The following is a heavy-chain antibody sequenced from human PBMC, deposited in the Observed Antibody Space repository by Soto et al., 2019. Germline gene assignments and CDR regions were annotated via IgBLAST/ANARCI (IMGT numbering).Heavy chain of an antibody. D-gene: IGHD3-22*01. CDR1: GGSVSSGYHY. CDR3: ATESSGSSPLPFDF. V-gene: IGHV4-30-4*01. CDR2: VYYSGST. J-gene: IGHJ4*02. Sequence: QVLLEESGPGLVNPSQTLSLTSTVSGGSVSSGYHYWSWIRQPPGKGLEWIGYVYYSGSTYYNPSLGSRVTISIDTSKNQFSLKLNPVTASDAAVYFCATESSGSSPLPFDFWGQGALVSVSS.